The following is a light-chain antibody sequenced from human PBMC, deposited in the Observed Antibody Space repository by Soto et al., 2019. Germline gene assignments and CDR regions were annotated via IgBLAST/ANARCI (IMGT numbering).Light chain of an antibody. Sequence: SYELTQPPSVSVSPGQTASITCSGDRLGNKYTCWYQQKPGQSPVLVIYQDSRRPSAIPERFSGSNSGNTATLTISGTQAMDEADYYCQAWDRYSRVFGGGTKLTVL. CDR1: RLGNKY. V-gene: IGLV3-1*01. J-gene: IGLJ2*01. CDR2: QDS. CDR3: QAWDRYSRV.